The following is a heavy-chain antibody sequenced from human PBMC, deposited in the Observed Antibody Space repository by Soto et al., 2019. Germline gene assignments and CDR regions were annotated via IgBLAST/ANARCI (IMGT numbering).Heavy chain of an antibody. CDR2: ISFDGTNQ. Sequence: QVQLVESGGGVVQPERSQRLSCEASKFTFRTYVMHWVRQAPGKGLEWVALISFDGTNQYYADSVKGRFTISRDNSKNRMYLQMNSLRPEDTAVYYCAREMIPMIMGGMSAMDVWGQGTTVTVSS. CDR3: AREMIPMIMGGMSAMDV. D-gene: IGHD3-22*01. V-gene: IGHV3-30*04. CDR1: KFTFRTYV. J-gene: IGHJ6*02.